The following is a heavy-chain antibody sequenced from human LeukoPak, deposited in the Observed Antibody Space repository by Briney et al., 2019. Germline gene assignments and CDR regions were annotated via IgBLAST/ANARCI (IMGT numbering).Heavy chain of an antibody. CDR1: GFTSGSYW. J-gene: IGHJ6*03. CDR2: IDSDGTDT. Sequence: PGGSLRLSCAASGFTSGSYWMHWVRQAPGKGPEWVSRIDSDGTDTHYADSVKGRFTISRDNAKNTLYLQMNSLRPEDTAVYYCARANYMDVWGKGTTVTVSS. CDR3: ARANYMDV. V-gene: IGHV3-74*01.